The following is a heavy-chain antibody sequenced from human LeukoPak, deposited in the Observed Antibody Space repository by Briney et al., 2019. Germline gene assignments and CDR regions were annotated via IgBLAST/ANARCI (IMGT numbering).Heavy chain of an antibody. J-gene: IGHJ5*02. Sequence: PSETLSLTCTVSGGSISGYYWSWIRQPPGKGLEWIGYIYYSGSTNYNPSLKSRVTISVDTSKNQFSLKLSSVTAADTAVYYCARGCLAGTPHNWFDPWGQGTLVTVSS. V-gene: IGHV4-59*01. D-gene: IGHD6-13*01. CDR2: IYYSGST. CDR3: ARGCLAGTPHNWFDP. CDR1: GGSISGYY.